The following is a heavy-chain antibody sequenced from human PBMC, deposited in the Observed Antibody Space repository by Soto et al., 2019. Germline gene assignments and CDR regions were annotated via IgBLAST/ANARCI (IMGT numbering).Heavy chain of an antibody. CDR1: GFTFSSYA. D-gene: IGHD6-13*01. CDR3: AKGQQQLVVYYGMDV. V-gene: IGHV3-23*01. Sequence: GGSLRLSCAASGFTFSSYAMSWVRQAPGKGLEWVSAMSDSGGSTYYADSVKGRLTISRDNSKNTLYLQMNSLRAEDTAVYYCAKGQQQLVVYYGMDVWGQGTTVTVS. J-gene: IGHJ6*02. CDR2: MSDSGGST.